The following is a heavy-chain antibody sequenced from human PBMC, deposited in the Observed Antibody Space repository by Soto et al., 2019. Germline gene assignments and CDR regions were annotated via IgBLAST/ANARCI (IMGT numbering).Heavy chain of an antibody. CDR3: ARDPLVTIFGVVTDRHYYYYGMDV. J-gene: IGHJ6*02. Sequence: ASVKVSCKASGYTFTSYGISWVRQAPGQGLEWMGWISAYNGNTNYAQKLQGRVTMTTDTSTSTACMELRSLRSDDTAVYYCARDPLVTIFGVVTDRHYYYYGMDVWGQGTTVTVSS. V-gene: IGHV1-18*04. D-gene: IGHD3-3*01. CDR1: GYTFTSYG. CDR2: ISAYNGNT.